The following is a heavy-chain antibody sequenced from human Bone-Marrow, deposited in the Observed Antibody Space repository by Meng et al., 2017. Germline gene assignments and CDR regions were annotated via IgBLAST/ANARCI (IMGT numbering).Heavy chain of an antibody. Sequence: QVHLQESGTGLVQPSQSLSLTCTVSNDSIRSGDYYWSWIRQPLGKGLEWIGFIYYSGTTYYNPSLKSRVTISVDTSKNPFSLNLSSVTAADTAVYYCARDRGGYGDISYWGQGTLVTVSS. V-gene: IGHV4-30-4*01. J-gene: IGHJ4*02. CDR3: ARDRGGYGDISY. CDR1: NDSIRSGDYY. D-gene: IGHD4-17*01. CDR2: IYYSGTT.